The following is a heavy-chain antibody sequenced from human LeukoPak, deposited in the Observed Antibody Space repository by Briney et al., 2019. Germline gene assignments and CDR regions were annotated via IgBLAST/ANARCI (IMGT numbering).Heavy chain of an antibody. CDR3: VRDGEYSHGIDFDY. J-gene: IGHJ4*02. V-gene: IGHV3-74*01. Sequence: GGSLRLSCAASGFTFSSYAMSWVRQAPGKGLVWVSRTNGVGSDTSYADSVKGRFTISRDSATNTLYLQMNSLRAEDTAIYYCVRDGEYSHGIDFDYWGQGTLVTVSP. D-gene: IGHD5-18*01. CDR2: TNGVGSDT. CDR1: GFTFSSYA.